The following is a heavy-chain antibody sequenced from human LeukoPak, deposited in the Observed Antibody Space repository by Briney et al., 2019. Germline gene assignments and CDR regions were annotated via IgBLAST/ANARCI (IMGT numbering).Heavy chain of an antibody. D-gene: IGHD3-10*01. CDR2: FDPEDGET. CDR3: ATVPYYYGSGSSQFDY. CDR1: GYTLTELS. J-gene: IGHJ4*02. Sequence: ASVKVSCKVSGYTLTELSMHWVRQAPGKGLEWMGGFDPEDGETIYAQNFQGRVTMTEDTSTDTAYMELSSLRSEDTAMYYCATVPYYYGSGSSQFDYWGQGTLVTVSS. V-gene: IGHV1-24*01.